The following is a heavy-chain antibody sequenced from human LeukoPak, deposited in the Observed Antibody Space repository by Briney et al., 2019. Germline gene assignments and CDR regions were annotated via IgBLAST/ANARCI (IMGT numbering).Heavy chain of an antibody. D-gene: IGHD6-13*01. V-gene: IGHV3-30*18. CDR3: AKGLYSSSSNP. CDR2: ISYDGSNK. Sequence: PWGALRLSCAASGFTFSSYGMHWVRQAPGKGLEWVAVISYDGSNKYYADSVKGRFTISRDNSKNTLYLQMNSLRAEDTAVYYCAKGLYSSSSNPWGQGTLVTVSS. CDR1: GFTFSSYG. J-gene: IGHJ5*02.